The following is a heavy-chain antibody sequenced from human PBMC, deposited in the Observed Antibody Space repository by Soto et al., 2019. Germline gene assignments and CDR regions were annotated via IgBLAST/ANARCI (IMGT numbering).Heavy chain of an antibody. CDR2: IIPIFGTA. CDR1: GGTFSSYA. Sequence: QVQLVQSGAEVKKPGSSVKVSCKASGGTFSSYAISWERKAPGQGLEWLGGIIPIFGTANYAQKFQGRVTITADESTSTAYMELSSLRSEDTAVYYCARTYYYDSSGYYAFEIWGQGTMVTVSS. V-gene: IGHV1-69*01. CDR3: ARTYYYDSSGYYAFEI. J-gene: IGHJ3*02. D-gene: IGHD3-22*01.